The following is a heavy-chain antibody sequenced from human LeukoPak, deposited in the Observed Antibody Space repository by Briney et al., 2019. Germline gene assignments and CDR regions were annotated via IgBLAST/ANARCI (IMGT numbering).Heavy chain of an antibody. Sequence: PGGSLRLSCAASGFTFSSYAMSWVRQAPGKGLEWVSAISVSGGSTYYADSVKGRFTISRHNSKNTLYLQMNSLRAEDTAVYYCAKVCRCENSGSYWAYYYYGMDVWGQGTTVTVSS. CDR3: AKVCRCENSGSYWAYYYYGMDV. J-gene: IGHJ6*02. V-gene: IGHV3-23*01. D-gene: IGHD1-26*01. CDR1: GFTFSSYA. CDR2: ISVSGGST.